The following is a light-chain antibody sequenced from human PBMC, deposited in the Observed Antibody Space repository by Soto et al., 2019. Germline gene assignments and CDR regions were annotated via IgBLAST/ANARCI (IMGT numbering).Light chain of an antibody. V-gene: IGLV2-23*01. CDR1: SSDVGSYNF. J-gene: IGLJ1*01. Sequence: QSVLTQPASVSGSPGQSITISCTGTSSDVGSYNFVSWHQQYPGKDPKLMIYEGTKRPSGVSNRFSGSKSGNTASLTISGLQAEDEADYYCFSYAGSTYVFGTGTKVTVL. CDR3: FSYAGSTYV. CDR2: EGT.